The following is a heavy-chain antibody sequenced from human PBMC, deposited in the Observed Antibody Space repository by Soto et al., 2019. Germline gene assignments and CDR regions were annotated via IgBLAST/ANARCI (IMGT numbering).Heavy chain of an antibody. D-gene: IGHD3-10*01. Sequence: ESLKISCKGSAYIFTTYWIGWVRQMPGQGLEWVGVIYPGDSRTRYSPPFQGQVTISVDKSISTAYLQWSSLKASDTAMYYCATRRLSSPEFSLWGKGTMATVSS. CDR3: ATRRLSSPEFSL. J-gene: IGHJ4*02. CDR2: IYPGDSRT. V-gene: IGHV5-51*01. CDR1: AYIFTTYW.